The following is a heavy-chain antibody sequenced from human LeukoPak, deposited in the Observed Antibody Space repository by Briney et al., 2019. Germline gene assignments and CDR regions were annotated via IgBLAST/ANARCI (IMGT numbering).Heavy chain of an antibody. Sequence: ASVKVSCKASGGTFSSYAISWVRQAPGQGLEWMGGIIPIFGTANYAQKFQGRVTITADESTSTAYMEPSSLRSEDTAVYYCAKGIVVAGHFDYWGREPWSPSPQ. J-gene: IGHJ4*02. V-gene: IGHV1-69*13. CDR1: GGTFSSYA. CDR3: AKGIVVAGHFDY. CDR2: IIPIFGTA. D-gene: IGHD6-19*01.